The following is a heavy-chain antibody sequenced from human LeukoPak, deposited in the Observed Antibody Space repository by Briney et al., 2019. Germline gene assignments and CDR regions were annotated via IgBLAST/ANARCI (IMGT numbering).Heavy chain of an antibody. D-gene: IGHD1-26*01. J-gene: IGHJ4*02. Sequence: SETLSLTCGVSGGSISSTNWWSWVRQSPGQGLEWIGEISLTGQTNYNPSLSGRVTMLLDESSNHLSLHLASVTAADTATYYCSRESGAFCPFGYWGQGTLVIVPS. CDR3: SRESGAFCPFGY. V-gene: IGHV4-4*02. CDR2: ISLTGQT. CDR1: GGSISSTNW.